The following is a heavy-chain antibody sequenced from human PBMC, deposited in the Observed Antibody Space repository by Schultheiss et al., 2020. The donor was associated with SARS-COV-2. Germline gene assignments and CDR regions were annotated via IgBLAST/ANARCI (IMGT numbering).Heavy chain of an antibody. CDR3: AKDPGYCSSTTPLCYMDV. V-gene: IGHV3-23*01. D-gene: IGHD2-2*01. Sequence: GESLKISCAGSGFTFSSYVMTWVRQAPGKGLEWVSLISGSGGSTYYADSVKGRFTISRDNSKNTLYLQMNSLRAEDTAIYYCAKDPGYCSSTTPLCYMDVWGKGTTVT. CDR1: GFTFSSYV. J-gene: IGHJ6*03. CDR2: ISGSGGST.